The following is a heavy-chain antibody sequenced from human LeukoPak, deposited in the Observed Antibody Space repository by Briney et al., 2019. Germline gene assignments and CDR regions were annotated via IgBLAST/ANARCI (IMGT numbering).Heavy chain of an antibody. V-gene: IGHV4-34*01. CDR2: INHSGST. Sequence: SETLSLTCAVYGGSFSGYYWSWIRQPPGKGLEWIGEINHSGSTNYNPSLKSRVTISVDTSKNQFSLKLSSVTAADTAVYYCARRRIAAAGKAPWFDPWGQGTLVTVSS. J-gene: IGHJ5*02. CDR1: GGSFSGYY. CDR3: ARRRIAAAGKAPWFDP. D-gene: IGHD6-13*01.